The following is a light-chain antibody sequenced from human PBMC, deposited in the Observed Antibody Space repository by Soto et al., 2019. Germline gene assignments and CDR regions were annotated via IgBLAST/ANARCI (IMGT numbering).Light chain of an antibody. CDR2: DAS. J-gene: IGKJ4*01. CDR1: QDISNY. V-gene: IGKV1-33*01. CDR3: QQYDNLPHT. Sequence: DIQMTQSPSSLSASVGDRVTITCQASQDISNYLNWYQQKPGKAPKLLIYDASNLETGVPSRFSGSGSGTDFTFTISSLQPEDIATYYCQQYDNLPHTLGGGTKVEIK.